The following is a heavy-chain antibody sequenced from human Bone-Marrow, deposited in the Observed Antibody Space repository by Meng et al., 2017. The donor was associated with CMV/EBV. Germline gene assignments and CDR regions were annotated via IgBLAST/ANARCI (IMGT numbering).Heavy chain of an antibody. CDR3: ARCVWSGYYYYGMDV. D-gene: IGHD3-3*01. Sequence: SCAASGFTFSSYAMHWVRQAPGKGLEWVAVISYDGSNKYYADSVKGRFTISRDNAKNSLYLQMNSLRAEDTAVYYCARCVWSGYYYYGMDVWGQGTTVTVSS. CDR1: GFTFSSYA. CDR2: ISYDGSNK. J-gene: IGHJ6*02. V-gene: IGHV3-30*04.